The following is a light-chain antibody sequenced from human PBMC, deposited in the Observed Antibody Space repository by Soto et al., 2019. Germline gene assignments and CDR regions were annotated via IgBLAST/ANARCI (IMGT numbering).Light chain of an antibody. CDR1: SSDVGAYDL. CDR3: SSFAGSNNFPYV. CDR2: EIN. J-gene: IGLJ1*01. Sequence: QSALTQPASVSGSPGQSITISCTGTSSDVGAYDLVSWYQHHPGKVPKLIIYEINKRPSGVPDRFSGSKSGNTASLTVSGLQAEDEADYYCSSFAGSNNFPYVFGTGTKLTVL. V-gene: IGLV2-8*01.